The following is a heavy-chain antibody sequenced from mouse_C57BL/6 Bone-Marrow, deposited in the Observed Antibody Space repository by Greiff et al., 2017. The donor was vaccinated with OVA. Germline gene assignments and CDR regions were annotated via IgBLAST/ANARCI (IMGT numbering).Heavy chain of an antibody. V-gene: IGHV2-2*01. J-gene: IGHJ2*01. CDR3: ARMNSTVIDY. CDR2: LWSGGST. Sequence: QVQLKESGPGLVQPSQSLSITCTVSGFSLTSYGVHWVRQSPGKGLEWLGVLWSGGSTDYNAAFISRLSISKDNSKSQVFFKMNSLQADDTAIYYCARMNSTVIDYWGQGTTLTVSS. CDR1: GFSLTSYG. D-gene: IGHD2-5*01.